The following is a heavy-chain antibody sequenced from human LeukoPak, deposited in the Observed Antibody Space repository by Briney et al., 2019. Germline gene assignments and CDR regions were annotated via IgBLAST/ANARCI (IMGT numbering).Heavy chain of an antibody. CDR2: INSDGSST. CDR1: GFTFSTYW. CDR3: TTYGSGRKFDY. J-gene: IGHJ4*02. D-gene: IGHD3-10*01. Sequence: GGSLRPSCAASGFTFSTYWMHWVRQAPGKGLVWVSRINSDGSSTSYADSVKGRFTISRDNAKNTLYLQMNSLRAEDTAVYYCTTYGSGRKFDYWGQGILVTVSS. V-gene: IGHV3-74*01.